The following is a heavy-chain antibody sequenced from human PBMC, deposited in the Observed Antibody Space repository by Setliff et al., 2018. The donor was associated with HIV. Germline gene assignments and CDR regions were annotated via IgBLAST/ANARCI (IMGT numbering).Heavy chain of an antibody. CDR3: ARGLRTSLVFFDS. Sequence: PSETLSLTCNVSAASVGTGAYYWSWIRQSPGKGLEWLGYLYYSGSIDYNPSLKTRVSISIDMSKNQFSLKMSSVTAADTAVYFCARGLRTSLVFFDSWGQGIRVTVSS. J-gene: IGHJ4*02. CDR1: AASVGTGAYY. V-gene: IGHV4-61*08. CDR2: LYYSGSI. D-gene: IGHD2-8*01.